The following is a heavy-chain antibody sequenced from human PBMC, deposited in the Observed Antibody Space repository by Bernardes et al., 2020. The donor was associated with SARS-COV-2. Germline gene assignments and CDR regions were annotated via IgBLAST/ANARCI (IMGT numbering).Heavy chain of an antibody. CDR3: ARSCRAEVGATLYYYGMDV. D-gene: IGHD1-26*01. Sequence: GGSLRLSCAASGFNFSIYSMNWVRQTPGKGLEWVSSISSSSAYIYYGDSVKGRFTISRDNARNSLYLQMNSLRAEDTAVYYCARSCRAEVGATLYYYGMDVWGQGTTVTVSS. J-gene: IGHJ6*02. CDR1: GFNFSIYS. V-gene: IGHV3-21*01. CDR2: ISSSSAYI.